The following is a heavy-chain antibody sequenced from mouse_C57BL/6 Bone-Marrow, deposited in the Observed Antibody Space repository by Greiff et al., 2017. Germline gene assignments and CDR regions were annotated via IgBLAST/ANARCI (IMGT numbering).Heavy chain of an antibody. D-gene: IGHD1-1*02. CDR2: IYPRSGNT. V-gene: IGHV1-81*01. Sequence: VKLMESGAELARPGASVKLSCKASGYTFTSYGISWVKQRTGQGLEWIGEIYPRSGNTYYNEKFKGKATLTADKSSSTAYMELRSLTSEDSAVYFCARRRDYAPWFAYWGQGTLVTVSA. CDR3: ARRRDYAPWFAY. J-gene: IGHJ3*01. CDR1: GYTFTSYG.